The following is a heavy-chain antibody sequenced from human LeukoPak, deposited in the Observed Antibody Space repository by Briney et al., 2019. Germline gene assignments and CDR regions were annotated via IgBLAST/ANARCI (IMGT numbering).Heavy chain of an antibody. CDR2: IYYSGST. CDR3: ARDTPRNAFDI. J-gene: IGHJ3*02. Sequence: SETLSHTCTVSGGSISSYYWSWIRQPPGKGLEWIGYIYYSGSTNYNPSLKSRVTISVDTSKNQFSLKLSSVTAADTAVYYCARDTPRNAFDIWGQGTMVTVSS. CDR1: GGSISSYY. V-gene: IGHV4-59*01.